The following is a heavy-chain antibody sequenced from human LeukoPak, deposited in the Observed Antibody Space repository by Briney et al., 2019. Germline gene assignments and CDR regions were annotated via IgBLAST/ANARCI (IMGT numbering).Heavy chain of an antibody. J-gene: IGHJ4*02. CDR1: GGSFSGYY. Sequence: SETLSLTCAVYGGSFSGYYWSWIRRPPGKGLEWIGEINHSGSTNYNPSLKSRVTISVDTSKKQISLKLSSVTAADTAFYYCARDRGVSGFDYWGQGTLVTVSS. CDR3: ARDRGVSGFDY. D-gene: IGHD6-13*01. V-gene: IGHV4-34*01. CDR2: INHSGST.